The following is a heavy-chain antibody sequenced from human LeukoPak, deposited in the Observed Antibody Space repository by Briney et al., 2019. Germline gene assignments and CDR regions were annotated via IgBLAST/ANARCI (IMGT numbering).Heavy chain of an antibody. Sequence: PSETLSLTCTVSGGSISSYYWSWIRQPPGKGLEWIGYIYYSGSTNYNPSLKSRVTISVDTSQNQFSLKLSSVTAADTAVYYCARGPYSYDSSGAFDIWGQGTMVTVSS. CDR1: GGSISSYY. V-gene: IGHV4-59*01. CDR2: IYYSGST. CDR3: ARGPYSYDSSGAFDI. J-gene: IGHJ3*02. D-gene: IGHD3-22*01.